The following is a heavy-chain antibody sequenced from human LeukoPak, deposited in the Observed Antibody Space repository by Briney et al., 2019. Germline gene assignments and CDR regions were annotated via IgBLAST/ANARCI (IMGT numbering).Heavy chain of an antibody. V-gene: IGHV1-2*02. D-gene: IGHD3-3*01. J-gene: IGHJ3*02. CDR3: ARRDFWSGYHDAFDI. Sequence: GASVKVSCKASGGTFSSYAISWVRQAPGQGLEWMGRINPNSGGTNYAQKFQGRVTMTRDTSISTAYMELSRLRSDDTAVYYCARRDFWSGYHDAFDIWGQGTMVTVSS. CDR1: GGTFSSYA. CDR2: INPNSGGT.